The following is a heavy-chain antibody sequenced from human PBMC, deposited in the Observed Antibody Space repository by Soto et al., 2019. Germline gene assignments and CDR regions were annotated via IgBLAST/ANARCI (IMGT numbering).Heavy chain of an antibody. CDR1: GGTFSSYT. CDR3: ARVPDR. V-gene: IGHV1-8*02. Sequence: GASVKVSCKASGGTFSSYTISWVRQAPGQGLEWMGWMNPNSGNTGYAQKFQGRVTMTRNTSISTAYMELSSVTAADTAVYYCARVPDRWGQGTLVTVSS. J-gene: IGHJ5*02. D-gene: IGHD2-2*01. CDR2: MNPNSGNT.